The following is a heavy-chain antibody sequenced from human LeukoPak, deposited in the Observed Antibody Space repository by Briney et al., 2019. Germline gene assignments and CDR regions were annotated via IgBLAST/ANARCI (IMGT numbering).Heavy chain of an antibody. Sequence: PLESLSLTRALSMGSLTRDYSSSIRQPPRKRVECIGYIYYSGSTNYNPSLKSRVTISVALSKKQFSLKLSAVTAADTAVYYCARDLLPVASCFFDVWGKGTTVTVST. D-gene: IGHD2-2*01. CDR3: ARDLLPVASCFFDV. V-gene: IGHV4-59*01. CDR2: IYYSGST. J-gene: IGHJ6*04. CDR1: MGSLTRDY.